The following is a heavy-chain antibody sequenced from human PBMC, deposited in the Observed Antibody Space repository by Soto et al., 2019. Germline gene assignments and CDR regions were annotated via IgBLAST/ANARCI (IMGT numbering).Heavy chain of an antibody. D-gene: IGHD6-19*01. CDR2: MNPNTGNS. CDR1: GYTFTSYD. V-gene: IGHV1-8*01. J-gene: IGHJ4*03. CDR3: ATVIGYSSGWYVLYYFDY. Sequence: ASVKVSCKASGYTFTSYDIYWVRQATGQGLEWMGWMNPNTGNSAYAQKFQGRVTVTEDTSTDTAYMELSGLRSEDTAVYYCATVIGYSSGWYVLYYFDYWGQGTTVTVSS.